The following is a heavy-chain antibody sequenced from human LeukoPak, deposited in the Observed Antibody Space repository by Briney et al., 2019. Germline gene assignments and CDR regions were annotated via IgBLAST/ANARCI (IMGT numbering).Heavy chain of an antibody. D-gene: IGHD4-17*01. CDR2: MNPNSGNT. CDR1: GYTFTSYD. Sequence: ASVKVSCKASGYTFTSYDINWVRQATGQGLEWMGWMNPNSGNTNYAQKLQGRVTMTTDTSTSTAYMELRSLRSDDTAVYYCARDFYGDYAPTGYWGQGTLVTVSS. CDR3: ARDFYGDYAPTGY. V-gene: IGHV1-18*01. J-gene: IGHJ4*02.